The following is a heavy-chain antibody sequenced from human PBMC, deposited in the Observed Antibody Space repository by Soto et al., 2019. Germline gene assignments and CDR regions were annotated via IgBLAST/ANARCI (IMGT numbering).Heavy chain of an antibody. D-gene: IGHD3-22*01. Sequence: QVQLVQSGPEVKKPGASVKVSCQTSGYTFTSYGINWVRQAPGQGPEWMGSIDPLSGDTKYARSVQGRLTLTTAAYTVKAYMELRSLRSDDTAIYFCARDGGKYDYDRSGFPYWGQGTLVTVSP. CDR1: GYTFTSYG. J-gene: IGHJ4*02. CDR2: IDPLSGDT. V-gene: IGHV1-18*04. CDR3: ARDGGKYDYDRSGFPY.